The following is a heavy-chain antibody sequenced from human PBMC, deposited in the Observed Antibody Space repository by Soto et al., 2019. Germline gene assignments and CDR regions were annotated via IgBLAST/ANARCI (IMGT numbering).Heavy chain of an antibody. D-gene: IGHD1-26*01. CDR2: IYHSGGT. CDR1: VGSISSGGYS. Sequence: SETLSLTCAVSVGSISSGGYSWSWIRQPPGKGLEWIGYIYHSGGTYYNPSLKSRVTISVDRSKNQFSLKLSSVTAADTAVYYCARDAWENWFDPWGQGTLVTVSS. V-gene: IGHV4-30-2*01. CDR3: ARDAWENWFDP. J-gene: IGHJ5*02.